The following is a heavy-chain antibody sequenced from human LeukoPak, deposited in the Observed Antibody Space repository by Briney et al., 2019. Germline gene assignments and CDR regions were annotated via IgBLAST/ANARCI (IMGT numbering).Heavy chain of an antibody. CDR1: GDSISKSNFY. CDR3: ARYSFPAWRSFDY. J-gene: IGHJ4*02. V-gene: IGHV4-39*01. Sequence: SETLSLTCTVSGDSISKSNFYWGWIRQPPGKGLEWIGSVYYRRRSDQNPSLKSRVTISVDTSKNQFSLLLTSVTAADTAVYYCARYSFPAWRSFDYWGQGTLVSVSP. CDR2: VYYRRRS. D-gene: IGHD1-1*01.